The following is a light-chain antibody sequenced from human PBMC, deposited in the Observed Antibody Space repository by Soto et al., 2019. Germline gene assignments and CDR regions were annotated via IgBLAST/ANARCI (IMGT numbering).Light chain of an antibody. Sequence: EVVLTQSPATLSLSPGERATLSCRASQSVTTYLAWYQQKPGQAPRLLIYDASKRATGIPARFSGSGSGTDFTLTISSLEPEDFAVYYCQQRDNWPPLLTFGPGTKVDIK. J-gene: IGKJ3*01. CDR2: DAS. CDR1: QSVTTY. CDR3: QQRDNWPPLLT. V-gene: IGKV3-11*01.